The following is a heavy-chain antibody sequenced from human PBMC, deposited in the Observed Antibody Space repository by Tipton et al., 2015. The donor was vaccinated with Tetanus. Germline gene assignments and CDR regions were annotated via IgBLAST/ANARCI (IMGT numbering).Heavy chain of an antibody. Sequence: GSLRLSCAASGFTFSDYYMSWIRQAPGKGLEWVSYISSSGSTIYYADSVKGRFTISRDNAKNSLYLQMNSLRAEDTAVYYCARDIGLGCSGGSCYVAYNWFDPWGQGTLVTVSS. V-gene: IGHV3-11*01. CDR2: ISSSGSTI. CDR3: ARDIGLGCSGGSCYVAYNWFDP. CDR1: GFTFSDYY. D-gene: IGHD2-15*01. J-gene: IGHJ5*02.